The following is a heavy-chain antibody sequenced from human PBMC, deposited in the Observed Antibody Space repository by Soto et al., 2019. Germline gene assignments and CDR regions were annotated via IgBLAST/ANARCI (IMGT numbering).Heavy chain of an antibody. CDR3: AKSTGGTANGMDV. D-gene: IGHD2-8*02. CDR1: GFTFDNYA. V-gene: IGHV3-9*01. Sequence: HPGGSLSLSCAASGFTFDNYAMYWVRQAPGKGLEWVSGISWNSGTIGYADSVKGRFTISRDNAKNSLYLQMNSLRAEDTALYYCAKSTGGTANGMDVWGQGTTVTVSS. CDR2: ISWNSGTI. J-gene: IGHJ6*02.